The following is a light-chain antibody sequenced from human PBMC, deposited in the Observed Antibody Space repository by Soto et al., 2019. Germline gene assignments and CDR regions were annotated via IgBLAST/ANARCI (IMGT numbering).Light chain of an antibody. CDR3: SSYTSSSNLVV. CDR1: SSDVGGYNY. CDR2: EVS. V-gene: IGLV2-14*01. Sequence: QSALTQPASVSGSPGQTITISCTGTSSDVGGYNYVSWYQQHPGKAPKLMIYEVSNRPSGVSNRFSGSKSGHTASLTISGLQAEDEADYYCSSYTSSSNLVVFGGGTKLTVL. J-gene: IGLJ2*01.